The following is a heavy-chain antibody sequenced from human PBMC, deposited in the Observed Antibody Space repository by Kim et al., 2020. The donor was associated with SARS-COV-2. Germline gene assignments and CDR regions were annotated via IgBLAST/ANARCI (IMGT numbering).Heavy chain of an antibody. J-gene: IGHJ4*02. D-gene: IGHD3-22*01. CDR2: INPNSGGT. CDR1: GYTFTGYY. CDR3: ARGGIYYDSSGYYHDY. V-gene: IGHV1-2*02. Sequence: ASVKVSCKASGYTFTGYYMHWVRQAPGQGLEWMGWINPNSGGTNYAQKFQGRVTMTRDTSISTAYMELSRLRSDDTAVYYCARGGIYYDSSGYYHDYWGQGTLVTVSS.